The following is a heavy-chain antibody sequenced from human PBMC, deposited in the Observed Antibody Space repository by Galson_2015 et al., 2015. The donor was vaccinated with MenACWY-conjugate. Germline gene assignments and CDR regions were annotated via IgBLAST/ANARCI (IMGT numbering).Heavy chain of an antibody. CDR2: IYNNENT. J-gene: IGHJ1*01. Sequence: EWIGYIYNNENTNYNPSLKSRVTISLNTPKNQFSLNLTSVTAADTAVYYCARGGAVVTSSKYFQKWGQGTHVTVSS. V-gene: IGHV4-59*09. D-gene: IGHD2-21*02. CDR3: ARGGAVVTSSKYFQK.